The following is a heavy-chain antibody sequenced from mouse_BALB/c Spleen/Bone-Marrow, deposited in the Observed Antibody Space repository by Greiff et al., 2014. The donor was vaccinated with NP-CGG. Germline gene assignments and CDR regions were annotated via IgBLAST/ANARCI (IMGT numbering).Heavy chain of an antibody. V-gene: IGHV2-9-2*01. D-gene: IGHD2-3*01. CDR3: VRDRDGYSY. CDR1: WVSFISYD. J-gene: IGHJ3*01. Sequence: QGQLKESGPGLGAPSQNLSITCTVSWVSFISYDISWIRQSPGKGLEWLGVIWTGGGTNYNSAFMSRLSISKDNSKSQVFLKMNSLQTDDTAIYYCVRDRDGYSYWGQGTLVTVSA. CDR2: IWTGGGT.